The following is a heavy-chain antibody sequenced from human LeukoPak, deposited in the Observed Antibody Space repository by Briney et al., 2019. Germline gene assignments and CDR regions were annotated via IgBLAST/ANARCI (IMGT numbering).Heavy chain of an antibody. J-gene: IGHJ4*01. CDR3: AAPPRAGARPPYDY. CDR2: ISAGGDST. CDR1: GFTFSSYG. Sequence: SGGSLRLSCATSGFTFSSYGMSWVRQAPGKGLEWISAISAGGDSTYYADSVRGRFTISKDESKTTLFLQMNSLRAKDTAIYYCAAPPRAGARPPYDYWGHGAQVTVSS. D-gene: IGHD6-6*01. V-gene: IGHV3-23*01.